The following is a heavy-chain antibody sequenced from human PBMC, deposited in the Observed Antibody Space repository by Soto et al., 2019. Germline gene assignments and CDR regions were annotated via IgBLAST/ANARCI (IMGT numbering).Heavy chain of an antibody. CDR3: ARADLLWDSFDL. CDR1: GFPFRNFA. J-gene: IGHJ4*02. V-gene: IGHV3-23*05. CDR2: ISNSGSST. Sequence: EVQLLESGGDLVQPGGSLKLSCAASGFPFRNFAMAWVRQAPGKGLEWVSIISNSGSSTYHGVSVKGRFTTSRDNSKGTLSLHMRGVRIDDTAVYFCARADLLWDSFDLWGQGTLVTVSS. D-gene: IGHD2-2*01.